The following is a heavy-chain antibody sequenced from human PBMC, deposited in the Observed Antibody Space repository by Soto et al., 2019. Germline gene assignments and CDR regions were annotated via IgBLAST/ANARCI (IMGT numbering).Heavy chain of an antibody. CDR1: GYTFTSYG. Sequence: GASVKVSCKASGYTFTSYGISWARQAPGQGLEWMGWISAYNGNTNYAQKLQGRVTMTTDTSTSTAYMELRSLRSDDTAVYYCARDFPGYSGYEHFDYWGQGTLVTVSS. V-gene: IGHV1-18*01. CDR3: ARDFPGYSGYEHFDY. CDR2: ISAYNGNT. D-gene: IGHD5-12*01. J-gene: IGHJ4*02.